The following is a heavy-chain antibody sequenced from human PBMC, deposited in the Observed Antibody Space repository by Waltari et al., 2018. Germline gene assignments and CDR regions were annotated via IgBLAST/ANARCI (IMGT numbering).Heavy chain of an antibody. J-gene: IGHJ6*02. CDR3: ARDISGQDSSSYYYYGMDV. D-gene: IGHD6-6*01. Sequence: VQLVQSGAEVKKPGSSVKVSCKASGGTFSSYAISWVRQAPGQGLEWMGGIIPIFGTANYAQKFQGRVTITADESTSTAYMELSSLRSEDTAVYYCARDISGQDSSSYYYYGMDVWGQGTTVTVSS. V-gene: IGHV1-69*01. CDR1: GGTFSSYA. CDR2: IIPIFGTA.